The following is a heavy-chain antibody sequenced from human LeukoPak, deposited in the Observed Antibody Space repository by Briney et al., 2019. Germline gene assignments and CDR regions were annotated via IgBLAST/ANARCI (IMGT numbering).Heavy chain of an antibody. CDR3: ARQLRGEAVAGHLQPFDY. CDR1: GGSISSYY. J-gene: IGHJ4*02. D-gene: IGHD6-19*01. CDR2: IYYSGST. V-gene: IGHV4-59*08. Sequence: NPSETLSLTCTVSGGSISSYYWNWIRQPPGKGLEWIGYIYYSGSTNHNPSLKSRVTISVDTSKNQFSLKLSSVTAADTAVYFCARQLRGEAVAGHLQPFDYWGQGTLVTVSS.